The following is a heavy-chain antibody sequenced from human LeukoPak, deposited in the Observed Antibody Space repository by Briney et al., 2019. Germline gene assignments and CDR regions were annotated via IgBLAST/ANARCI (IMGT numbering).Heavy chain of an antibody. CDR1: GGSISSSSYY. J-gene: IGHJ3*02. CDR3: ARHTSGWHDAFDI. D-gene: IGHD6-19*01. Sequence: SETLSLTCTVSGGSISSSSYYWGWIRQPPGKGLEWIGSIYYSGSTYYNPSLKSRVTISVDTSKSQFSLRLSSVTAADTAVYYCARHTSGWHDAFDIWGQGTMVTVPS. CDR2: IYYSGST. V-gene: IGHV4-39*01.